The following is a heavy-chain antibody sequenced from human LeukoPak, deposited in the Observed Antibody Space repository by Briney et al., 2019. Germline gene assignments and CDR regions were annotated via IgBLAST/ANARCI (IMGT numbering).Heavy chain of an antibody. J-gene: IGHJ3*02. D-gene: IGHD3-16*01. V-gene: IGHV4-38-2*02. CDR1: GYSISSGYY. CDR3: ARPNYDYVWGSRLDAFDI. Sequence: PSETLSLTCTVSGYSISSGYYWGRIRQPPGKGLEWIGSIYHSGSTYYNPSLKSRVTISVDTSKNQFSLKLSSVTAADTAVYYCARPNYDYVWGSRLDAFDIWGQGTMVTVSS. CDR2: IYHSGST.